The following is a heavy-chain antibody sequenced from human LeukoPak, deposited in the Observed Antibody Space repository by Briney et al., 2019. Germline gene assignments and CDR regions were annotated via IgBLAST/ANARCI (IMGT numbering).Heavy chain of an antibody. CDR2: IYYSGST. J-gene: IGHJ5*02. Sequence: SETLSLTCTVSGGSISSGGYYWSWIRQHPGKGLEWIGYIYYSGSTYYNPSLKSRVTISVDTSKNQFSLKLSSVTAADTAVYYCARVVVPAAIDWFDPWGQGTLVTVSS. V-gene: IGHV4-31*03. D-gene: IGHD2-2*02. CDR1: GGSISSGGYY. CDR3: ARVVVPAAIDWFDP.